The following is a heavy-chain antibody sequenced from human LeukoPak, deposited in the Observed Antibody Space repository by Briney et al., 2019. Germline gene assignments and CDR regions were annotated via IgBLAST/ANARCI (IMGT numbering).Heavy chain of an antibody. CDR3: ARELEYYDHVWGSYRSVGYFDY. V-gene: IGHV3-48*03. CDR1: GFTFSGSE. J-gene: IGHJ4*02. Sequence: PGGSMRLSCAVSGFTFSGSEMNCVRPAPGKGLEWVAYIRNSGDDIFYADSVKGRFTISRDNAKNSVYLQMNSLRAEDTAVYYCARELEYYDHVWGSYRSVGYFDYWGQGALVTVCS. CDR2: IRNSGDDI. D-gene: IGHD3-16*02.